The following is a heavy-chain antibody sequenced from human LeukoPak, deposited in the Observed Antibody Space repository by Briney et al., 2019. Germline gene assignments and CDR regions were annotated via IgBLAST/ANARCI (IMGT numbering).Heavy chain of an antibody. J-gene: IGHJ4*02. CDR3: ARVSSGWNYYFDY. Sequence: ASVKVSCKASGYTFTSYDINWVRQATGQGLEWMGWMNPNSGNTGYAQKFQGRVTMTRNTSISTAYMELSSLRSEDTDVYYCARVSSGWNYYFDYWGQGTLVTVSS. V-gene: IGHV1-8*01. CDR1: GYTFTSYD. CDR2: MNPNSGNT. D-gene: IGHD6-19*01.